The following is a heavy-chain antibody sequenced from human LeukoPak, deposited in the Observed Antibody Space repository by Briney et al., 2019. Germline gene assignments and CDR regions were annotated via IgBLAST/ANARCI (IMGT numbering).Heavy chain of an antibody. J-gene: IGHJ5*02. CDR3: ARQTVGLNWFDP. D-gene: IGHD1-26*01. CDR1: GGSISTGTYN. CDR2: IYHTGST. V-gene: IGHV4-39*01. Sequence: SETLSLTCTVSGGSISTGTYNWGWVRQPPGKGLEWLGTIYHTGSTYYNPSLKSRVTIFVDTSKNQFSMKLSSVTAADTALDYCARQTVGLNWFDPWGQGTLVTVSS.